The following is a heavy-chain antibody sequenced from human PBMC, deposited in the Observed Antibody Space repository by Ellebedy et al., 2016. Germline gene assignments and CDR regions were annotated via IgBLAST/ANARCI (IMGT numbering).Heavy chain of an antibody. CDR1: GLTVSSAY. CDR2: TSPGGDT. D-gene: IGHD5-18*01. CDR3: AESGYSYAWGH. J-gene: IGHJ4*02. V-gene: IGHV3-53*01. Sequence: GGSLRLSCAATGLTVSSAYISWFRQTPGRGPEWVSMTSPGGDTYYAISVRGRFTMSRDNSKNTLHLQMNSLTAEDTAVYFCAESGYSYAWGHWGQGTLVTVS.